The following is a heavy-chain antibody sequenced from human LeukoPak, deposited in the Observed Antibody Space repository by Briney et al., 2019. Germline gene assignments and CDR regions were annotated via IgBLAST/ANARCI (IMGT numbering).Heavy chain of an antibody. J-gene: IGHJ3*01. V-gene: IGHV4-30-2*01. Sequence: PSETLSLTCTVSGGSISSGGYYWSWIRQPPGKGLEWIGYIYHSGSTYYNPSLKSRVTISVDRSKNQFSLKLSSVTAADTAVYYCARDRFDFPGAFDVWNLGTMVIVSS. CDR3: ARDRFDFPGAFDV. CDR1: GGSISSGGYY. D-gene: IGHD5-12*01. CDR2: IYHSGST.